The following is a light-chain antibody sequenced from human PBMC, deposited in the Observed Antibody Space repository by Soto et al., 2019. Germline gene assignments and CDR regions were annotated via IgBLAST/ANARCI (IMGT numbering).Light chain of an antibody. CDR3: QQYNNWPRT. J-gene: IGKJ1*01. Sequence: EIVLTQSLGTLSLSAGAGATLSGLASQSVSNNYLAWYQQKPGQAPRLLIYDASNRATGIPARFSGSGSGTEFTLTISSLQSEDFAVYYCQQYNNWPRTFGQGTKVDIK. V-gene: IGKV3D-15*01. CDR2: DAS. CDR1: QSVSNN.